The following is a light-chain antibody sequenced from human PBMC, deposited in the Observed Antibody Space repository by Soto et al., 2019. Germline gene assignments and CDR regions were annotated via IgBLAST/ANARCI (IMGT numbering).Light chain of an antibody. CDR2: GAS. Sequence: VVMTQSPATLSVSPGERATLSCRASQSVTSNLAWYQQKAGQAPRLLISGASTRATGIPARFSGDGSGTEFTLTISRLQSEDFAVYFCHQYNNWPPGFGQGTKVEIK. J-gene: IGKJ1*01. V-gene: IGKV3-15*01. CDR1: QSVTSN. CDR3: HQYNNWPPG.